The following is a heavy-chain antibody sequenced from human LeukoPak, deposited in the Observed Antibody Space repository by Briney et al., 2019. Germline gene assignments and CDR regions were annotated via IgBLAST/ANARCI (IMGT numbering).Heavy chain of an antibody. CDR3: ARGKTTVTELYWFDP. J-gene: IGHJ5*02. CDR1: GGSISSGGYY. V-gene: IGHV4-31*03. D-gene: IGHD4-17*01. Sequence: SQTLSLTCTVSGGSISSGGYYWSWIRQHPGKGLEWIGYIYYSGSTYYNPSLKGRVTISVDTSKNQFSLKLSSVTAADTAVYYCARGKTTVTELYWFDPWGQGTLVTVSS. CDR2: IYYSGST.